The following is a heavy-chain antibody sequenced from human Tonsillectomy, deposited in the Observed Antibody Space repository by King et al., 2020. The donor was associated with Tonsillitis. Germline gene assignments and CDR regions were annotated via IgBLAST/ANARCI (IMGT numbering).Heavy chain of an antibody. CDR2: ILHSGST. D-gene: IGHD2-8*02. CDR3: ARPPIWWSDRRSVWFDP. Sequence: VQLQESGPGLVKPSETLSLSCSVSGDSIRTDNYLWGWIRQPPGQGLEWIGSILHSGSTYYNPSLRSRVTISVDTSKNRFSLKLRSVTAADTAVYYGARPPIWWSDRRSVWFDPWGQGSLVTISS. J-gene: IGHJ5*02. CDR1: GDSIRTDNYL. V-gene: IGHV4-39*07.